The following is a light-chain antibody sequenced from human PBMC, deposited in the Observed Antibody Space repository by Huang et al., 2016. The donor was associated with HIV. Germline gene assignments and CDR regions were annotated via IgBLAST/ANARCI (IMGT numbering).Light chain of an antibody. Sequence: ERVMTQSPATLSVAPGERVTLSCRASHSVSSNLAGYQQNTGQAPRLLIRGASTRATGIPARFSGSGSGTEFTLAISSLQSEDSGVYFCQQYDNWPLTFGQGTRLEIK. V-gene: IGKV3-15*01. CDR1: HSVSSN. J-gene: IGKJ5*01. CDR3: QQYDNWPLT. CDR2: GAS.